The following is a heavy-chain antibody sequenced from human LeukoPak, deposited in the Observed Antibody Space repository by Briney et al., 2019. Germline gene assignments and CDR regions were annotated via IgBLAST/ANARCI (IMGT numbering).Heavy chain of an antibody. Sequence: PGGSLRLSCAASGFTFSSYAMSWVRQAPGKGLEWVSAISGSGGSTYYADSVKGRFTMSRDNSKNTLYLQMNSLRAEDTAVYYCANWDIVVVVAATGYYYMDVWGKGTTVTVSS. CDR3: ANWDIVVVVAATGYYYMDV. CDR2: ISGSGGST. D-gene: IGHD2-15*01. J-gene: IGHJ6*03. V-gene: IGHV3-23*01. CDR1: GFTFSSYA.